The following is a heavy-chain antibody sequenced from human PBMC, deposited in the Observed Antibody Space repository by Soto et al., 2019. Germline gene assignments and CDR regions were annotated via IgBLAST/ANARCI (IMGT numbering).Heavy chain of an antibody. CDR2: ISSSSSYT. J-gene: IGHJ4*02. D-gene: IGHD3-10*01. CDR1: GFTFSDYY. CDR3: AKSPIYYGSGSYFDY. Sequence: GGSLRLSCAASGFTFSDYYMSWIRQAPGKGLEWVSYISSSSSYTNYADSVKGRFTISRDNAKNTLYLQMNSLRAEDTAVYYCAKSPIYYGSGSYFDYWGQGTLVTVSS. V-gene: IGHV3-11*06.